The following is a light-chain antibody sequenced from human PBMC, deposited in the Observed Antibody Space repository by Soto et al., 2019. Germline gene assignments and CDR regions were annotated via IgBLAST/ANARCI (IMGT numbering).Light chain of an antibody. CDR1: QSVSIW. V-gene: IGKV1-5*03. CDR3: QQYNAYST. CDR2: KAS. Sequence: DIQMTQSPSTLSASVGDRVTITCRASQSVSIWLAWYQQKPGKAPKVLIYKASTLESGGPSRFSGSGSGTEFTLTISSLPPEDSATYYCQQYNAYSTFGHGTKVEI. J-gene: IGKJ1*01.